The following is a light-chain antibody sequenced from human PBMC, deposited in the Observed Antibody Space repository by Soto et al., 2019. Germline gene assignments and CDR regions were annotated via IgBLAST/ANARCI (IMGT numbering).Light chain of an antibody. CDR3: QKYDSAPWT. Sequence: IPMTQSPSSLSASVGDRVTITCRASQGIRTYLAWYQQKPGKVPKLLIFSASTLQSGVPPRFSGNGSGTDFTLTISSLQPEDVASYYCQKYDSAPWTFGQGTKVEIK. V-gene: IGKV1-27*01. CDR1: QGIRTY. CDR2: SAS. J-gene: IGKJ1*01.